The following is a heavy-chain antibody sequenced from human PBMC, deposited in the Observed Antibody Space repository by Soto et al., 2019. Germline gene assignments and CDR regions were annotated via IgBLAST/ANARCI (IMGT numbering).Heavy chain of an antibody. Sequence: PSETLSLTCAVSGGSISSGGYYWSWIRQHPGKGLEWIGYIYYSGSTYYNPSLKSRVTISVDTSKNKFSLKLSSVTAADTAVYYCASYCQDYCDSSGAVDVWGQGTTVTVSS. CDR1: GGSISSGGYY. CDR3: ASYCQDYCDSSGAVDV. J-gene: IGHJ6*02. V-gene: IGHV4-31*11. D-gene: IGHD3-22*01. CDR2: IYYSGST.